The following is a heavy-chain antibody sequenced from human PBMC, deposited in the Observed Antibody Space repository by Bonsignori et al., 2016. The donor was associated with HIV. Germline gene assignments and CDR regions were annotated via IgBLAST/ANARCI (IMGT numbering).Heavy chain of an antibody. D-gene: IGHD6-13*01. J-gene: IGHJ2*01. Sequence: EEQLVESGGSLVLPGGSLRLSCVASGFTFSNYRMHWVRQAPGKGLQWVANLREDGNERNYVDSVKGRFTISRDNARDSLFLEMNSLGVEDTAIYYCVRLGSWYPLRYLDLWGRGTLV. V-gene: IGHV3-7*01. CDR2: LREDGNER. CDR1: GFTFSNYR. CDR3: VRLGSWYPLRYLDL.